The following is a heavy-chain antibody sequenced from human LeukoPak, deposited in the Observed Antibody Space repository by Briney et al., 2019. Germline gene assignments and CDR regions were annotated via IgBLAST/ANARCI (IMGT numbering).Heavy chain of an antibody. D-gene: IGHD2-15*01. CDR1: GFTYRSYW. CDR2: IKEDGSDK. J-gene: IGHJ4*02. V-gene: IGHV3-7*04. CDR3: ARGGTAFDF. Sequence: GGSLRLSCAASGFTYRSYWMSWVRQAPGKGLEWVANIKEDGSDKYYVDSVKGRFTISRGNAKNALYLQMNSLRAEDTAVFYCARGGTAFDFWGQGTLVTVSS.